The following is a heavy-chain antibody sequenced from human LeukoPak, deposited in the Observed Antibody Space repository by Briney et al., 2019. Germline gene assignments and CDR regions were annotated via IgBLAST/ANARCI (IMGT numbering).Heavy chain of an antibody. Sequence: SETLSLTCAAHGGSFSGYYWTWIRQSPGKGMEWIGEVNSRGSANYNPSLTSRVTISVDTSKNQFSLRLTSVTAADAGVYYCARDAFCLYGVCYSGRYDYWGQGILVSVSS. V-gene: IGHV4-34*01. CDR3: ARDAFCLYGVCYSGRYDY. J-gene: IGHJ4*02. CDR2: VNSRGSA. D-gene: IGHD2-21*02. CDR1: GGSFSGYY.